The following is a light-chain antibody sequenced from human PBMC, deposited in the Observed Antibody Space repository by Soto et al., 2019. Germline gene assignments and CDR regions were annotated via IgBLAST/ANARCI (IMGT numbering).Light chain of an antibody. Sequence: DIQMTQSPSSLSASVGDRVTITCRASQSISSYLNWYQQKPGKAPKLLIYAASSLQSGVPSRFSSSGSGTNFTLTISSLQPEDFATYYSQQSYSTPYTFGQGTKLEIK. CDR1: QSISSY. J-gene: IGKJ2*01. V-gene: IGKV1-39*01. CDR3: QQSYSTPYT. CDR2: AAS.